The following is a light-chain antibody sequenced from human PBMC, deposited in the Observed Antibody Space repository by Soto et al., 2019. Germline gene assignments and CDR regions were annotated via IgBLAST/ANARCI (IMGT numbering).Light chain of an antibody. CDR3: QQYTNWPLT. V-gene: IGKV3-15*01. CDR2: VAS. J-gene: IGKJ4*01. Sequence: EIVLTQSPVSLSLSPGERATLSCRASQSINSYLAWYQQKPGQAPRLFIYVASTRATGIPARFSGSGSGTEFTLTISSLQSEDSAVYYCQQYTNWPLTFGGGTKVDIK. CDR1: QSINSY.